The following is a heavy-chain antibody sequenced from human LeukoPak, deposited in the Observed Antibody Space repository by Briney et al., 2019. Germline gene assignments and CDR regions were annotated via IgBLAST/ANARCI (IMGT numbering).Heavy chain of an antibody. CDR1: GFTVSSNY. D-gene: IGHD4-23*01. Sequence: PGGSLRLSCAASGFTVSSNYMSWVRQAPGKGLEWVSVIYSGGSTYYADSVKGRFTISRDNSKNTLYLQMNSLRAEDTAVYYCAREEGSYGGRGYYFDYWGQGTLVTVSS. CDR2: IYSGGST. CDR3: AREEGSYGGRGYYFDY. J-gene: IGHJ4*02. V-gene: IGHV3-53*01.